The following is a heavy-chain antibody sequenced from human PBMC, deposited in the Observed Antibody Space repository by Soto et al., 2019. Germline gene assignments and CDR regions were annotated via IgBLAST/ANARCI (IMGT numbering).Heavy chain of an antibody. CDR2: IYHSGST. CDR3: ASRGYDFWSGYYTGIGWFDP. J-gene: IGHJ5*02. Sequence: SETLSLTCAVSSGSISSSNWWSWVRQPPGKGLEWIGEIYHSGSTNYNPSLKSRVTISVDKSKNQFSLKLSSVTAADTAVYYCASRGYDFWSGYYTGIGWFDPWGQGTLVTVSS. V-gene: IGHV4-4*02. D-gene: IGHD3-3*01. CDR1: SGSISSSNW.